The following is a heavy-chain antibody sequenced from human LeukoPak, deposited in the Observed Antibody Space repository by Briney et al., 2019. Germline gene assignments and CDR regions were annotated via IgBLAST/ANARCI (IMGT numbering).Heavy chain of an antibody. D-gene: IGHD3-3*01. CDR2: IYTSGST. CDR1: GGSISHYD. CDR3: ANCITTDYYFDY. Sequence: MPSETLSLTCTVSGGSISHYDWGWVRQPAGKGLEWVGRIYTSGSTNYNPSLKSRVSMSVDTSKNQFSLKLSSVTAADTAVYYCANCITTDYYFDYWGQGTLVTVSS. V-gene: IGHV4-4*07. J-gene: IGHJ4*02.